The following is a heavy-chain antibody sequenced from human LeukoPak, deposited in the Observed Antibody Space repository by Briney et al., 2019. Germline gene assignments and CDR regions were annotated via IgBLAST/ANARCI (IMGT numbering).Heavy chain of an antibody. CDR2: IHSDDSA. CDR3: ARVEDSVGYPYFDY. V-gene: IGHV3-53*01. J-gene: IGHJ4*02. CDR1: GFSVSSNY. Sequence: GGSLRLSCAASGFSVSSNYMNWVRQAPGKGLEWVSVIHSDDSASYADSVKGRFTISRDNAKNSLYLQMNSLRAEDTAVYYCARVEDSVGYPYFDYWGQGTLVTVSS. D-gene: IGHD5-12*01.